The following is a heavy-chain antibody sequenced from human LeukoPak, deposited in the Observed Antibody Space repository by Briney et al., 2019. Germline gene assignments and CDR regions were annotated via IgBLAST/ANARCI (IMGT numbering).Heavy chain of an antibody. CDR1: GFTFSNSG. CDR2: IRSDGNDK. Sequence: GGSLRLSCAASGFTFSNSGMHWVRHAPGKGLEWVAFIRSDGNDKYYVDSVKGRFTISRDNSKNTLYLQMSSLRGGDTALYYCVKAVGSDHSGWGQGTLVTVSS. V-gene: IGHV3-30*02. CDR3: VKAVGSDHSG. J-gene: IGHJ4*02. D-gene: IGHD6-19*01.